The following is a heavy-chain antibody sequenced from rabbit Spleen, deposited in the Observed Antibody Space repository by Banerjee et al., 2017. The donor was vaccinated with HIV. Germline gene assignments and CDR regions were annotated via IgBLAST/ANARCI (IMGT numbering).Heavy chain of an antibody. Sequence: QEHLEESGGGLVKPGGTLTLNCKASGIDFDSDDYMCWVRQPPGKGLEWIACVGSGVFTYSATWATGRFTISKTSSTTVTLQMTSLTAADTATYFCAMDSGTSFSSYGMDLWGPGTLLTVS. D-gene: IGHD4-1*01. V-gene: IGHV1S45*01. CDR3: AMDSGTSFSSYGMDL. CDR2: VGSGVFT. CDR1: GIDFDSDDY. J-gene: IGHJ6*01.